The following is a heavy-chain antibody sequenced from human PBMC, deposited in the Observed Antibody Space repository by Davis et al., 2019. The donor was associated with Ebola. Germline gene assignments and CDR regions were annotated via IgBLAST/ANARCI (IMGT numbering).Heavy chain of an antibody. Sequence: GVLKISCAASGFTFSSYWMSWVRQAPGKGLEWVANIKQDGSEKYYVDSVKGRFTISRDNAKNSLYLQMNSLRAEDTAVYYCARFSSSWYEGIYFDYWGQGTLVTVSS. D-gene: IGHD6-13*01. CDR1: GFTFSSYW. CDR2: IKQDGSEK. CDR3: ARFSSSWYEGIYFDY. J-gene: IGHJ4*02. V-gene: IGHV3-7*03.